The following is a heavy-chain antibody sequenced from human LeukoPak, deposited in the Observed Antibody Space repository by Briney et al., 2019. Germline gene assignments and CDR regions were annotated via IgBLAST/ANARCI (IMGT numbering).Heavy chain of an antibody. V-gene: IGHV1-46*01. CDR2: INPSGGST. CDR3: AREARVVAAATGDAFDI. CDR1: GYTFTSYY. J-gene: IGHJ3*02. Sequence: GASVKVSCKASGYTFTSYYMHWVRQAPGQGLEWMGIINPSGGSTSYAQKFQGRVTMTRDTSTSTFYMELSSLRSDDTAVYYCAREARVVAAATGDAFDIWGQGTMVTVSS. D-gene: IGHD2-15*01.